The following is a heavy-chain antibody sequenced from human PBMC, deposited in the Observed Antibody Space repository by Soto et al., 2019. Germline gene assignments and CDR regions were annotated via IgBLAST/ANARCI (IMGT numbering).Heavy chain of an antibody. J-gene: IGHJ4*02. V-gene: IGHV4-59*01. Sequence: SKTLSLTCTVAGGSISSYYWSWIRQPPGKGLEWTGYIYYSGSTNYNPYLKSRVTISVDTSKNQFSLKLRSVTAADTAVYYCATEQDREGLFDYWGQGTLVTVSS. CDR1: GGSISSYY. CDR3: ATEQDREGLFDY. CDR2: IYYSGST. D-gene: IGHD2-15*01.